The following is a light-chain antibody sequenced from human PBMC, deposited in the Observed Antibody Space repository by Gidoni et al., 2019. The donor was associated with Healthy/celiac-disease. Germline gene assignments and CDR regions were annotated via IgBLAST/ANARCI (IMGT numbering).Light chain of an antibody. Sequence: DIVMTQSPDSLAVSLGERATINCKSSQSVLYSSNNNNYLAWYQQKQGQPPKLLIYWASTRESGVPDRFSGSGSGTDFTLTISSLQAEDVAVYYCQQYYSTPITFGQGTRLEIK. V-gene: IGKV4-1*01. J-gene: IGKJ5*01. CDR3: QQYYSTPIT. CDR1: QSVLYSSNNNNY. CDR2: WAS.